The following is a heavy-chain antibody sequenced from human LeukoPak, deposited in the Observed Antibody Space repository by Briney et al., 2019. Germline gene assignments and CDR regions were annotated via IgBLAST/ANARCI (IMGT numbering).Heavy chain of an antibody. V-gene: IGHV3-15*01. CDR3: AADVPSPLAQIDY. D-gene: IGHD1-14*01. CDR1: GFTFSNAW. CDR2: IRAGGTT. Sequence: PGGSLRLSCAASGFTFSNAWMSWVRQAPGKGLEWVARIRAGGTTDYAAPVKGRFTISRDYSMNTLSLQMDSLKTGDTAVYYCAADVPSPLAQIDYWGQGTPVTVSS. J-gene: IGHJ4*02.